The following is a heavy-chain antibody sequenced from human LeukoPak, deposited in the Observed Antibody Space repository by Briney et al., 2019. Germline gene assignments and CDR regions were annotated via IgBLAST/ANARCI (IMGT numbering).Heavy chain of an antibody. Sequence: GGSLRLSCTASGFTFSSYGMHWVRQAPGKGLEWVAVISYDGSNKYYADSVKGRFTISRDNSKNTLYLQMNSLRAEDTAVYYCARVQKWELLPIDYWGQGTLVTVSS. CDR2: ISYDGSNK. CDR1: GFTFSSYG. V-gene: IGHV3-30*03. D-gene: IGHD1-26*01. J-gene: IGHJ4*02. CDR3: ARVQKWELLPIDY.